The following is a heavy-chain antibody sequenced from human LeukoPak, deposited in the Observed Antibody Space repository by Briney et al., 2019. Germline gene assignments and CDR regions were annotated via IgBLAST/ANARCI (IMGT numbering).Heavy chain of an antibody. J-gene: IGHJ4*02. CDR3: AKSSSSNCYSPHDY. Sequence: GGSLRLSCTASGLTYSSFAMSWVRQAPGKGLEWVSVISGSGDSTYYAGSVKGRFSISRDNSKNTLYLQMNSLRAEDTAIYYCAKSSSSNCYSPHDYWGQGALVTVSS. V-gene: IGHV3-23*01. CDR1: GLTYSSFA. D-gene: IGHD2-2*01. CDR2: ISGSGDST.